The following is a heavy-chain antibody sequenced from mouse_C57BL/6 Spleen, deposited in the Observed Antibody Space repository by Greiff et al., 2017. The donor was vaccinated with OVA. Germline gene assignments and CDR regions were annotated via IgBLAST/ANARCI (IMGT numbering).Heavy chain of an antibody. J-gene: IGHJ2*01. CDR3: AREGFDY. CDR2: ISRGSSTI. CDR1: GFTFSDYG. V-gene: IGHV5-17*01. Sequence: EVQRVESGGGLVKPGGSLKLSCAASGFTFSDYGMHWVRQAPEKGLEWVAYISRGSSTIYYADTVKGRFTISRDNAKNTLFLQLTRLRSEDTAMYYCAREGFDYWGQGTTLTVSS.